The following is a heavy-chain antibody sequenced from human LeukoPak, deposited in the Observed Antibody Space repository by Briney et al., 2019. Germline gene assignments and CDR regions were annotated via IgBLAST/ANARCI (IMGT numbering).Heavy chain of an antibody. CDR1: GGSLSSGDYY. CDR3: ARSRVNYGGSSAFDY. D-gene: IGHD4-23*01. V-gene: IGHV4-30-4*01. J-gene: IGHJ4*02. Sequence: SQTLSLACTVSGGSLSSGDYYWSWIRQPPGKGLEWIGYIYYSGNTYDNPSHKSRVTISVDTSKNQFSLKLSSVTAADTAVYYCARSRVNYGGSSAFDYWGQGTLVTVSS. CDR2: IYYSGNT.